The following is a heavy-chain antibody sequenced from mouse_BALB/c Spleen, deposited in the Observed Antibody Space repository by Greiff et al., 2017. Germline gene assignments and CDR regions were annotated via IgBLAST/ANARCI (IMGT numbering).Heavy chain of an antibody. CDR3: ARGGSYGDFDY. CDR2: IRNKANGYTT. D-gene: IGHD1-1*01. V-gene: IGHV7-3*02. J-gene: IGHJ2*01. Sequence: EVQVVESGGGLVQPGGSLRLSCATSGFTFTDYYMSWVRQPPGKALEWLGFIRNKANGYTTEYSASVKGRFTISRDNSQSILYLQLNTLRAEDSATYYCARGGSYGDFDYWGQGTTLTVSS. CDR1: GFTFTDYY.